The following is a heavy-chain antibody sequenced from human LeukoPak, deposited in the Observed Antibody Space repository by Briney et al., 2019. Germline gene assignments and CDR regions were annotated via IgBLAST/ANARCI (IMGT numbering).Heavy chain of an antibody. CDR3: ARDYYDSSGYPAFDY. CDR2: ISSSGTTI. J-gene: IGHJ4*02. Sequence: GGSLRLSCAASGFTFSDYYMSWIRQAPGKGLEWVSYISSSGTTIYYADSVKGRFTISRDNAKNSLYLQMNSLRAEDTAVYYCARDYYDSSGYPAFDYWGQGTLVTVSS. CDR1: GFTFSDYY. D-gene: IGHD3-22*01. V-gene: IGHV3-11*01.